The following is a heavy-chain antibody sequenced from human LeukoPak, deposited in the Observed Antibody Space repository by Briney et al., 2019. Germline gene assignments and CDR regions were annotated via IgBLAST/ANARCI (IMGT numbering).Heavy chain of an antibody. CDR2: INHSGST. V-gene: IGHV4-34*01. CDR1: GGSFSGYY. Sequence: PSETLSLTCAVYGGSFSGYYWSWIRQPPGKGLEWIGEINHSGSTYYNPSLKSRVTISVDTSKNQFSLKLSSVTAADTAVYYCARKSSWFDPWGQGTLVTVSS. D-gene: IGHD3-16*02. J-gene: IGHJ5*02. CDR3: ARKSSWFDP.